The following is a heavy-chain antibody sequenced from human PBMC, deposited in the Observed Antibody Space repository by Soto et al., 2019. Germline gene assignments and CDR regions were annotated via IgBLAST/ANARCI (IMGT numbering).Heavy chain of an antibody. V-gene: IGHV1-69*13. CDR3: ARGDATKIVVTTYYGMDV. CDR2: IIPVFGTA. D-gene: IGHD4-17*01. Sequence: SVKVSCKASGGSLSNYGISWVRQAPGQGLEWMGGIIPVFGTANYAQKFQGRVTITADESTSIVYMDVTSLRSEDTAVYYCARGDATKIVVTTYYGMDVWGQGTTVTV. J-gene: IGHJ6*02. CDR1: GGSLSNYG.